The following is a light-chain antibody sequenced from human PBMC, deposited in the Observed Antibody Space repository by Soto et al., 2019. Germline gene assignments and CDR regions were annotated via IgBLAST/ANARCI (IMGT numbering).Light chain of an antibody. CDR1: QSVSSNL. J-gene: IGKJ2*01. CDR2: SAS. Sequence: TVLTQSPGTLSLSPGERATLSCGASQSVSSNLLPWYQHKPGRAPRLLIYSASNRPAGIPDKISGSGSGTDFPLTSSSLEPEDFAVYYCQQYGNRPYTFSRGTKLEIK. V-gene: IGKV3-20*01. CDR3: QQYGNRPYT.